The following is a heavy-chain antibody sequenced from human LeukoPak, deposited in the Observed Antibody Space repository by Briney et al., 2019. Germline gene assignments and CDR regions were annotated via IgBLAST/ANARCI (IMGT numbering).Heavy chain of an antibody. Sequence: GGSLRLYCAASGFTFSSYAMSWVRQAPGKGLEWVSAISGSGGSTYYADSVKGRFTISRDNSKNTLYLQMNSLRAEDTAVYYCARRSGIAVAGAFDYWGQGTLVTVSS. V-gene: IGHV3-23*01. CDR3: ARRSGIAVAGAFDY. CDR1: GFTFSSYA. J-gene: IGHJ4*02. CDR2: ISGSGGST. D-gene: IGHD6-19*01.